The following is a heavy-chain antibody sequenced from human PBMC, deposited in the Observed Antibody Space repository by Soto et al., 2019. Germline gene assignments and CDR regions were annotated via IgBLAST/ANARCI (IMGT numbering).Heavy chain of an antibody. Sequence: GASVKVSCKASGYTFTSYYMHWVRQAPGQGLEWMGIINPSGGSTSYAQKFQGRVTMTRDTSTSTVYMELSSLRSEDTAVYYCASDGSIAVAGTGVDYWGQGTLVTVSS. D-gene: IGHD6-19*01. V-gene: IGHV1-46*01. CDR2: INPSGGST. J-gene: IGHJ4*02. CDR3: ASDGSIAVAGTGVDY. CDR1: GYTFTSYY.